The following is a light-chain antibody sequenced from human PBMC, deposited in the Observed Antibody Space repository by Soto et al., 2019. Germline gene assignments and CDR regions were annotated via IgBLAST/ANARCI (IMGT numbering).Light chain of an antibody. CDR1: SIDVGGYDY. V-gene: IGLV2-14*01. Sequence: QSALTQPASVSGSPGQSVTISCTGASIDVGGYDYVSWYQQHPGKAPKLILYEVNNRPSGVSNHFSGSKSGNTASLIISGLQADDEADYYCSSYSTTSTLVFGSGTKLTVL. J-gene: IGLJ1*01. CDR2: EVN. CDR3: SSYSTTSTLV.